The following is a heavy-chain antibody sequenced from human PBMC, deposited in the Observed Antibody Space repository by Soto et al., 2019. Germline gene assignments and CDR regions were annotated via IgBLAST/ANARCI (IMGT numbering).Heavy chain of an antibody. CDR2: ISEDGDNQ. CDR1: GLSVSMYG. V-gene: IGHV3-30*03. D-gene: IGHD3-3*01. Sequence: QVRLVESGGGLVQPGRSLRLSCEASGLSVSMYGMHWVRQAPGKGLEWVAVISEDGDNQYYVDSVKGRCTISRDTSQNTLPLQLNSLRVEDTALYYCVTDMPYYDLWNGYSGIFDSWGQGTLVTVSS. CDR3: VTDMPYYDLWNGYSGIFDS. J-gene: IGHJ4*02.